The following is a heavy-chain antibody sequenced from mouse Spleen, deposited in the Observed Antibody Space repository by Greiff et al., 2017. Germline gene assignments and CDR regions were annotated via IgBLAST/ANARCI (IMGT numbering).Heavy chain of an antibody. CDR2: IDPENGDT. CDR1: GFNIKDDY. CDR3: TTLNSNPFAY. D-gene: IGHD2-5*01. Sequence: EVQLQESGAELVRPGASVKLSCTASGFNIKDDYMHWVKQRPEQGLEWIGWIDPENGDTEYASKFQGKATITADTSSNTAYLQLSSLTSEDTAVYYCTTLNSNPFAYWGQGTLVTVSA. V-gene: IGHV14-4*01. J-gene: IGHJ3*01.